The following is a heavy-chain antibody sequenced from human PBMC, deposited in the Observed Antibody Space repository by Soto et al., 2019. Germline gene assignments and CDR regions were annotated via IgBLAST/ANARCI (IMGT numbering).Heavy chain of an antibody. D-gene: IGHD5-12*01. CDR1: GFTFSNYA. V-gene: IGHV3-23*01. Sequence: EVQLLESGGAYVQPGGSLRLSCAASGFTFSNYAMTWVRQAPGKGLEWVSAITSTGSSTYYADSVKGRFTISRDNSKNTLYLQIDSLRAEDTAVYYCAKGAEGYVVSSLDYWGQGTLVTVSS. CDR3: AKGAEGYVVSSLDY. CDR2: ITSTGSST. J-gene: IGHJ4*02.